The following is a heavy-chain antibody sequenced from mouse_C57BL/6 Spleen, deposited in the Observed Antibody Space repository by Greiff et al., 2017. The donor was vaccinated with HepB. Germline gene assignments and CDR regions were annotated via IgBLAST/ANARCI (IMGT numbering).Heavy chain of an antibody. V-gene: IGHV1-15*01. J-gene: IGHJ2*01. D-gene: IGHD1-1*01. CDR3: TREGSSLDY. Sequence: QVQLQQSGAELVRPGASVTLSCKASGYTFTDYEMHWVKQTPVHGLEWIGAIDPETGGTAYNQKFKGKAILTADKSSSTAYMELRSLTSEDSAVYYFTREGSSLDYWGQGTTLTVSS. CDR1: GYTFTDYE. CDR2: IDPETGGT.